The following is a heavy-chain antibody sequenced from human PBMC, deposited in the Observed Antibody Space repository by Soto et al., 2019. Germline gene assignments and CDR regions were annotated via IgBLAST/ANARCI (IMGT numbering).Heavy chain of an antibody. Sequence: PSETLSLTCTVSGGSISSYYWNWIRQPPGKGLEWIGYIYYSGSTNYNPSLKSRVTISVDTSKNQFSLKLSSVTAADTAVYYCARRHYYDSSGYTIFDYWGQGTLVTVSS. CDR1: GGSISSYY. V-gene: IGHV4-59*08. CDR2: IYYSGST. D-gene: IGHD3-22*01. J-gene: IGHJ4*02. CDR3: ARRHYYDSSGYTIFDY.